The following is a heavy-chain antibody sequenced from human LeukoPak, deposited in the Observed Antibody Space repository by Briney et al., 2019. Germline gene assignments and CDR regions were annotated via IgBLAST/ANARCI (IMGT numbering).Heavy chain of an antibody. Sequence: ASVKVSCKVSGYTLTELSMHWVRQAPGKGLEWMGGFDPEDGETIYAQKFQGRVTMTEDTSTDTAYMELSSLRSDDTAVYYCARGLSHSSSWYHVGMSWFDPWGQGTLVTVSS. CDR3: ARGLSHSSSWYHVGMSWFDP. J-gene: IGHJ5*02. D-gene: IGHD6-13*01. CDR2: FDPEDGET. CDR1: GYTLTELS. V-gene: IGHV1-24*01.